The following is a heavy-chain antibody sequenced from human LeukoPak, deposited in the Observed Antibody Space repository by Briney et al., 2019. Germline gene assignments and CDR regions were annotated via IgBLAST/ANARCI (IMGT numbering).Heavy chain of an antibody. V-gene: IGHV4-59*12. D-gene: IGHD3-10*01. Sequence: SETLSLTCTVSGGSISSYYWSWIRQPPGKGLEWIGYIYYSGSTNYNPSLKSRVTISVDTSKNQFSLKLSSVTAADTAVYYCARDRQVRGVIMDQGYWGQGTLVTVSS. CDR3: ARDRQVRGVIMDQGY. J-gene: IGHJ4*02. CDR1: GGSISSYY. CDR2: IYYSGST.